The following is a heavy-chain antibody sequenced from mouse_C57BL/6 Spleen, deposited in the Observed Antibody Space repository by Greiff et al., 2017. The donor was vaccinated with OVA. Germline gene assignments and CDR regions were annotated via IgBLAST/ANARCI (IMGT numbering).Heavy chain of an antibody. CDR2: IRSKSNNYAT. Sequence: EVQGVESGGGLVQPKGSLKLSCAASGFSFNTYAMNWVRQAPGKGLEWVARIRSKSNNYATYYADSVKDRFTISRDDSESMLYLQMNNLKTEDTAMYYCVRHLSYDYAMDYWGQGTSVTVSS. CDR1: GFSFNTYA. J-gene: IGHJ4*01. CDR3: VRHLSYDYAMDY. D-gene: IGHD1-1*01. V-gene: IGHV10-1*01.